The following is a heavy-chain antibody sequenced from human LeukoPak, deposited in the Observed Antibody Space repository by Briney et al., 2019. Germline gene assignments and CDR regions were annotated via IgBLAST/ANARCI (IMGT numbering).Heavy chain of an antibody. V-gene: IGHV4-39*01. CDR1: GGSISGSSYY. Sequence: SETLSLTCTVSGGSISGSSYYWGWIRQPPGKGLEWIGIIYYSGSTYYSSSLKSRVSISVDTSKNQFSLKLSSVTAADTAIYYCARHRGYYDSSGYLKAYYFDYWGQGTLVTVSS. CDR3: ARHRGYYDSSGYLKAYYFDY. CDR2: IYYSGST. D-gene: IGHD3-22*01. J-gene: IGHJ4*02.